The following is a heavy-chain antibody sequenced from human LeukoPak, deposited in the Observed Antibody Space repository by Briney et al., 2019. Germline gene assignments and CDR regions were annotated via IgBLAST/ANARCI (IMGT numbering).Heavy chain of an antibody. Sequence: PGGSLRLSCAASGFTFSSYSMNWVRQAPGKGLEWVSSISSSSSYIYYADSVKGRFTISRGNAKNSLYLQMNSQRAEDTAVYYCARDAEPPIAAAGTIDWFDPWGQGTLVTVSS. CDR3: ARDAEPPIAAAGTIDWFDP. J-gene: IGHJ5*02. CDR1: GFTFSSYS. CDR2: ISSSSSYI. D-gene: IGHD6-13*01. V-gene: IGHV3-21*01.